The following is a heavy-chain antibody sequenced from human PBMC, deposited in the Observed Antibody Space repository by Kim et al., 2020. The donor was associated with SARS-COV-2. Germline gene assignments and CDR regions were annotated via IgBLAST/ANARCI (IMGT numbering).Heavy chain of an antibody. Sequence: DSVKGRFTISRDNSKSTLYLQMNSLRAEDTAVYYCAKAYSSGWYPSRFDYWGQGTLVTVSS. V-gene: IGHV3-23*01. D-gene: IGHD6-19*01. CDR3: AKAYSSGWYPSRFDY. J-gene: IGHJ4*02.